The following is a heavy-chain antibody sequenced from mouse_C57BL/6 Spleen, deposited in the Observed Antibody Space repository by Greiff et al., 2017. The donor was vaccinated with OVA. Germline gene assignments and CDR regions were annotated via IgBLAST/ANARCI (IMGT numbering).Heavy chain of an antibody. D-gene: IGHD2-2*01. CDR3: ARDGYDVYFDY. CDR2: IDPSDSYT. J-gene: IGHJ2*01. V-gene: IGHV1-69*01. Sequence: VQLQESGAELVMPGASVKLSCKASGYTFTSYWMHWVKQRPGQGLEWIGEIDPSDSYTNYNQKFKGKSTLTVDKSSSTAYMQLSSLTSEDSAVYYCARDGYDVYFDYWGQGTTLTVSS. CDR1: GYTFTSYW.